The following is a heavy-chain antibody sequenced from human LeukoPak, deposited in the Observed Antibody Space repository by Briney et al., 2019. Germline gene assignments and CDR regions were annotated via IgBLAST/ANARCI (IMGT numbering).Heavy chain of an antibody. V-gene: IGHV3-49*04. D-gene: IGHD2-21*01. CDR1: GFTFGDYA. J-gene: IGHJ4*02. CDR2: IRSKAYGGTT. CDR3: TRTQSTYYPLAY. Sequence: GGSLRLSCTASGFTFGDYAMSWVRQAPGKGLEWVGFIRSKAYGGTTEYAASVKGRFTISRDDSKSNAYLQMNSLKTEDTAVYYCTRTQSTYYPLAYWGQGTLVTVSS.